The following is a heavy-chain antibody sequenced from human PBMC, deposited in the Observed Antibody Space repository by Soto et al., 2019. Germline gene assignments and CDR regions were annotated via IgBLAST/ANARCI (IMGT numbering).Heavy chain of an antibody. Sequence: SETLSLTCTVSGGSVSSGSYYWSWIRQPPGKGLEWIGYIYYSGSTNYNPSLKSRVTISVDTSKNQFSLKLSSVTAADTAVYYCARDPYYYGSGSYSFDYWGQGTLVTVSS. V-gene: IGHV4-61*01. D-gene: IGHD3-10*01. J-gene: IGHJ4*02. CDR3: ARDPYYYGSGSYSFDY. CDR2: IYYSGST. CDR1: GGSVSSGSYY.